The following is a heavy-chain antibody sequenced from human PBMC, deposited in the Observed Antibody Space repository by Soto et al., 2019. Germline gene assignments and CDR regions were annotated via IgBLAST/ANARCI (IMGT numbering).Heavy chain of an antibody. D-gene: IGHD3-10*01. CDR2: IYYSGST. J-gene: IGHJ4*02. V-gene: IGHV4-59*01. CDR1: GGSISSYY. Sequence: SETLSLTCTVSGGSISSYYWSWIRQPPGKGLEWIGYIYYSGSTNYNPSLKSRVTISVDTSKNQFSLKLSSVTAADTAVYYCGRLGEGTRYFDYWGQGTLLTVSS. CDR3: GRLGEGTRYFDY.